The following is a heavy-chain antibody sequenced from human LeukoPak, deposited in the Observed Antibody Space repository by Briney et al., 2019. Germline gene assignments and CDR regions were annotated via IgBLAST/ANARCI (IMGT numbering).Heavy chain of an antibody. V-gene: IGHV3-43*02. Sequence: GGSLRLSCAASGFTFYDYAMHWVRQAPGKGLEWVSLISGDGVTTYYADSVKGRFTISRDNSKNSLYLQMNSLRTEDTALYYCARDTYPDERWLQLPTGYWSQGTLVTVSS. D-gene: IGHD5-24*01. CDR2: ISGDGVTT. CDR1: GFTFYDYA. CDR3: ARDTYPDERWLQLPTGY. J-gene: IGHJ4*02.